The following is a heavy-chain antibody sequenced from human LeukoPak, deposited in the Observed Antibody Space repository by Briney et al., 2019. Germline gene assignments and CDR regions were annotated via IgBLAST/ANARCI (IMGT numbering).Heavy chain of an antibody. Sequence: GGSLRLSCAASGFTFSSYGMHWVRQAPGKGLEWVAVISFDGSNEYYADSAKGRFTISRDDSKNTLYLQMNSLRPEDTAIYYCAKQRSGGSGWCMDYWGQGTLVTVSS. CDR1: GFTFSSYG. CDR2: ISFDGSNE. J-gene: IGHJ4*02. CDR3: AKQRSGGSGWCMDY. V-gene: IGHV3-30*18. D-gene: IGHD6-19*01.